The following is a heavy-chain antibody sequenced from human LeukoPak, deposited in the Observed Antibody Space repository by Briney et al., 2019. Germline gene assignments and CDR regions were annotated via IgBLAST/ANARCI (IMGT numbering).Heavy chain of an antibody. Sequence: PGGSLTLSCVASGFTFSSYQMHWVRQAPGTGLEWVSRIDGGGSVTNYAAFVRGRFTISRYNAKNTVFLQMSSLRVEDTAVYYCARDYFAGTWGYWGQGTLVTVSS. V-gene: IGHV3-74*01. CDR3: ARDYFAGTWGY. CDR2: IDGGGSVT. D-gene: IGHD2/OR15-2a*01. CDR1: GFTFSSYQ. J-gene: IGHJ4*02.